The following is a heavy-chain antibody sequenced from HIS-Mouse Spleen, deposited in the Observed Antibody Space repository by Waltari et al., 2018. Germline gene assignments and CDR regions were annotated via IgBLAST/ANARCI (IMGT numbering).Heavy chain of an antibody. V-gene: IGHV2-70*15. D-gene: IGHD6-19*01. CDR1: GFSLSTSGRC. CDR2: IDWDDDK. CDR3: ARIAEGYSSGWYAFDY. J-gene: IGHJ4*02. Sequence: QVTLRESGPALVKPTQTLTLTCTFSGFSLSTSGRCVSWIRQPPGKALEWLARIDWDDDKYNSTSLKARLTISKDTSKHQVVLTMTNMDPVDTATYYCARIAEGYSSGWYAFDYWGQGTLVTVSS.